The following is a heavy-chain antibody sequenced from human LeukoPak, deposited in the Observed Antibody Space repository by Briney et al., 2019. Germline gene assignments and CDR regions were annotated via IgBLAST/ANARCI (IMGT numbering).Heavy chain of an antibody. CDR1: GGSISSYY. Sequence: SETLSLTCTVSGGSISSYYWSWIRQPPGKGLEWIGYIYYSGSTNYNPPLKSRVTISVDTSKNQFSLKLSSVTAADTAVYYCARAQYDFWSGYELPGHFDYWGQGTLVTVSS. CDR3: ARAQYDFWSGYELPGHFDY. CDR2: IYYSGST. J-gene: IGHJ4*02. D-gene: IGHD3-3*01. V-gene: IGHV4-59*01.